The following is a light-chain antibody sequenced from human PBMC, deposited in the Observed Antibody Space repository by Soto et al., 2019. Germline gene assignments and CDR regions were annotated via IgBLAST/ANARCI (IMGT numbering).Light chain of an antibody. Sequence: EIEMTQSPSSLSASVGDRVTITCRASQSISSYLNWYQQKPGKAPKLLIYAASSLQSGVPSRFSGSGSGTDFTLTISSLQPEDFATYYCQQYNSYSRTFGQGTKVDI. V-gene: IGKV1-39*01. J-gene: IGKJ1*01. CDR3: QQYNSYSRT. CDR2: AAS. CDR1: QSISSY.